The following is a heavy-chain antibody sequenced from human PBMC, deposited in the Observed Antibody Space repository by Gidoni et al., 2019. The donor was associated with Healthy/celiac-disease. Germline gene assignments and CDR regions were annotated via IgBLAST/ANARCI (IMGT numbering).Heavy chain of an antibody. CDR3: AKSSQRVVVTATSFDY. CDR2: ISWDGGST. D-gene: IGHD2-21*02. V-gene: IGHV3-43*01. J-gene: IGHJ4*02. CDR1: GVPFDVYT. Sequence: EVQLVESGGVVVQPGGSLRLSCAASGVPFDVYTMHWVRQAPGKGLEWVSLISWDGGSTYYADSVKGRFTISRDNSKNSLYLQMNSLRTEDTALYYCAKSSQRVVVTATSFDYWGQGTLVTVSS.